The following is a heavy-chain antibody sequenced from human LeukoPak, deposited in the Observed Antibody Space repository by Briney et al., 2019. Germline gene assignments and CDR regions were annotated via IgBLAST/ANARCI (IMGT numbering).Heavy chain of an antibody. D-gene: IGHD3-3*01. CDR3: ASNGITIFGVVIPSPYYMDV. CDR1: GGSFSGYY. J-gene: IGHJ6*03. Sequence: SETLSLTCAVYGGSFSGYYWGWIRQPPGKGLEWIGSIYHSGSTYYNPSLKSRVTTPVDTSKNQFYLKLSSVTAADTAVYCCASNGITIFGVVIPSPYYMDVWGRGTTVTVSS. V-gene: IGHV4-38-2*01. CDR2: IYHSGST.